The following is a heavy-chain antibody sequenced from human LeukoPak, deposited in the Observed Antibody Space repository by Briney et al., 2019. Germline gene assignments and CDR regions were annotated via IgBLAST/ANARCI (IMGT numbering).Heavy chain of an antibody. J-gene: IGHJ3*02. CDR1: GFTFSSYA. CDR3: AKDRVAPGDSGGAFDAFDI. Sequence: GGSLRLSCAASGFTFSSYAMSWVRQAPGKGLEWVSAISGSGGSTYYADSVKGRFTISRDNSKNTLYLQMNCLRAEDTAVYYCAKDRVAPGDSGGAFDAFDIWGQGTMVTVSS. D-gene: IGHD3-10*01. V-gene: IGHV3-23*01. CDR2: ISGSGGST.